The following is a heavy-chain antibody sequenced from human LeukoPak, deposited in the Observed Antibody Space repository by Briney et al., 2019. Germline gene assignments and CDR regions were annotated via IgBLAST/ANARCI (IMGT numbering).Heavy chain of an antibody. Sequence: SETLSLTCAVYGGSFSGYYWSWLRQPPGKGLEWIGEINHSGSTNYNPSLKSRVTISVDTSKNQFSLKLSSVTAADTAVYYCARGLRYCSGGSCYFDAFDIWGQGTMVTVSS. CDR2: INHSGST. CDR1: GGSFSGYY. D-gene: IGHD2-15*01. V-gene: IGHV4-34*01. CDR3: ARGLRYCSGGSCYFDAFDI. J-gene: IGHJ3*02.